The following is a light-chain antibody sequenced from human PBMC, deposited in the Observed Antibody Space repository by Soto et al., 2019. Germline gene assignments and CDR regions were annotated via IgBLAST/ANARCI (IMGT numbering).Light chain of an antibody. Sequence: DIQMTQSPYTLSASVGHRVTITCRASQSISSWLAWYQQKPGKAPNLLIYKASSLESGVPSRFSGSGTGTEFTLTISSLQPEDFATYYCQQYKSYSRTFGQGPKVDIK. J-gene: IGKJ1*01. CDR2: KAS. V-gene: IGKV1-5*03. CDR1: QSISSW. CDR3: QQYKSYSRT.